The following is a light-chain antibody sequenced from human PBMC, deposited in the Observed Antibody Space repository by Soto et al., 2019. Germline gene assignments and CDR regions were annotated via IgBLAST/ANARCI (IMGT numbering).Light chain of an antibody. CDR1: QSVSSS. CDR3: QQYINWPPLT. Sequence: EILMTQSPATLSVSPGERATLSCRASQSVSSSLAWYQQKPGQAPRLLIYGASTRATGIPARFSGSGSGTEFTLTISSLQSEDFAVYYCQQYINWPPLTFGGGTKVEIK. J-gene: IGKJ4*01. CDR2: GAS. V-gene: IGKV3D-15*01.